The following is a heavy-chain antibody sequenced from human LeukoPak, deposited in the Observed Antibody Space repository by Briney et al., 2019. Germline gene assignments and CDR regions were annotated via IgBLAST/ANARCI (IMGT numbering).Heavy chain of an antibody. CDR1: GFTFSSYA. CDR2: LTDSGGTT. V-gene: IGHV3-23*01. D-gene: IGHD3-22*01. Sequence: GGSLRLSCVASGFTFSSYAMGWVRQAPGKRPEWVSSLTDSGGTTYYVDSVKGRFTISRDNSKNTLYMQMNSLRAEDTAVYYCAKDSYDSSGSRYDYWGQGTLVTVSS. CDR3: AKDSYDSSGSRYDY. J-gene: IGHJ4*02.